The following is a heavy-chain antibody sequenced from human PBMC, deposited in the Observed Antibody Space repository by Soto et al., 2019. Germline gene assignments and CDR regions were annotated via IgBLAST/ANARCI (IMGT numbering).Heavy chain of an antibody. CDR3: ARVLVAVTAPFEY. Sequence: QVQLVQSGGEVKKPGASVKVSCKTSGYTFTTYGISWVRQAPGQGLEWMGWISGYNGNTHYTQSLQGRVTMTTDKSTSTAYMELRSLRADDTAVYYCARVLVAVTAPFEYWGQGTLVTVSS. CDR2: ISGYNGNT. D-gene: IGHD2-21*02. V-gene: IGHV1-18*01. J-gene: IGHJ4*02. CDR1: GYTFTTYG.